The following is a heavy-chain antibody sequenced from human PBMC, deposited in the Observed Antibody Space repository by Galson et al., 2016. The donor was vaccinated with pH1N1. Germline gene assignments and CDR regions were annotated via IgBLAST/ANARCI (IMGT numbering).Heavy chain of an antibody. D-gene: IGHD3-16*01. J-gene: IGHJ6*02. CDR2: ISYNGHDQ. Sequence: SLRLSCAASGFTFNYYSMNWVRQNPGKGLEWVAFISYNGHDQSYANSVKGRFTVSRDNSKNTLYLQMSSLRPEDTALYYCAREDWSYADTYYYGMDVWGQGTTVPFSS. CDR3: AREDWSYADTYYYGMDV. CDR1: GFTFNYYS. V-gene: IGHV3-30*03.